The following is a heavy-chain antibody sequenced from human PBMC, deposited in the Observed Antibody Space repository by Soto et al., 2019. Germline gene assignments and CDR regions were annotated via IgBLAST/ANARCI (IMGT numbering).Heavy chain of an antibody. CDR2: IYYSGST. J-gene: IGHJ4*02. V-gene: IGHV4-59*01. D-gene: IGHD3-9*01. Sequence: SETLSLTCTVSGGSISSYYWSWIRQPPGKGLEWIGYIYYSGSTNYNPSLKSRVTISVDTSKNQFSLKLSSVTAADTAVYYCAREERVLRYFDWTPGRPTGYFDYWGQGTLVTVSS. CDR3: AREERVLRYFDWTPGRPTGYFDY. CDR1: GGSISSYY.